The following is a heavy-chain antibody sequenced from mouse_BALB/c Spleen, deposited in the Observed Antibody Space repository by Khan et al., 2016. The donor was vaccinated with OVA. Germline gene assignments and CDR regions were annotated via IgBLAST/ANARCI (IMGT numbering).Heavy chain of an antibody. Sequence: EVQLQESGPELMKPGASVKISCKASGYSFTTYYIYWVKQSHGKSLEWIGYIDPYNDDTNYNQTFKGKVTLTVDKSSSQAYMHLSVLTSEDSAVYYCARHGSISWFAYWGQGTLVTFSA. CDR1: GYSFTTYY. D-gene: IGHD1-1*01. J-gene: IGHJ3*01. CDR2: IDPYNDDT. CDR3: ARHGSISWFAY. V-gene: IGHV1S135*01.